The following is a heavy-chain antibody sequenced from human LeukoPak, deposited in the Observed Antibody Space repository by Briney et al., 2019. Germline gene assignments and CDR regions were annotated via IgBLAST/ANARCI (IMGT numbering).Heavy chain of an antibody. CDR3: ARSPLYSSGWVFDY. J-gene: IGHJ4*02. CDR2: IHTRGST. V-gene: IGHV4-4*07. D-gene: IGHD6-19*01. CDR1: GDSITSYY. Sequence: SETLSLTCTVSGDSITSYYWSWIRQPAGKGLEWIGRIHTRGSTNYNPALKSRVTMSVDTSKNQFSLKLSSVIAADTAVYYCARSPLYSSGWVFDYWGQGTLVTVSS.